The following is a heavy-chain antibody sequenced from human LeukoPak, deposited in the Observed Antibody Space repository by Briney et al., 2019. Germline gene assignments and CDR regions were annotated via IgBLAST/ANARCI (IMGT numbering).Heavy chain of an antibody. V-gene: IGHV3-7*01. CDR2: IKPDGSQK. J-gene: IGHJ4*02. Sequence: GGSLRLSCATSGLSFSGTWMTWVRQAPGKGLECVANIKPDGSQKYYLDSVKGRFTVSRDNAKNSLCLQMNSLRVEDTAIYFCASDLNGAGGWGQGTLVTVSS. CDR1: GLSFSGTW. CDR3: ASDLNGAGG. D-gene: IGHD4/OR15-4a*01.